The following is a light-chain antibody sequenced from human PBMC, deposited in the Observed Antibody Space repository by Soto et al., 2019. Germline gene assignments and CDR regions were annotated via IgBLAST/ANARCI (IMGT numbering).Light chain of an antibody. CDR2: AAS. Sequence: DIEMTQSPASLSASVGDRDTITCRASQSISNYLAWYQQKPGQVPKLLIYAASTLQSGVPSRFSGSGSGTAFTRPISSLQPEDVATYYCQKYNSAPPYTFGQGTKLEIK. J-gene: IGKJ2*01. V-gene: IGKV1-27*01. CDR3: QKYNSAPPYT. CDR1: QSISNY.